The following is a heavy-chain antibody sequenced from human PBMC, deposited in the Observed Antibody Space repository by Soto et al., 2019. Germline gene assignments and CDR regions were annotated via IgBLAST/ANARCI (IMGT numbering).Heavy chain of an antibody. J-gene: IGHJ4*02. CDR1: GYTFTSYY. V-gene: IGHV1-46*01. D-gene: IGHD3-22*01. CDR2: INPSGGTT. CDR3: ARGTYYYDSSGYLVSGY. Sequence: ASVKVSCKASGYTFTSYYIHWVRQAPGQGLEWMGIINPSGGTTTYAQNFQGRVTMTRDTSTSTAYMELSSLRSEDTAVYYCARGTYYYDSSGYLVSGYWGQGTLVTVSS.